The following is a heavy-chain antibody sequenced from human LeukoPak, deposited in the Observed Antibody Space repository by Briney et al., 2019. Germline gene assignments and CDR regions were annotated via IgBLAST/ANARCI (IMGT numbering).Heavy chain of an antibody. CDR2: VFYRDSFSYGGTT. J-gene: IGHJ4*02. D-gene: IGHD3-10*01. Sequence: SETLSLTCTVSGVSISGYYWIWIRQSPGRGLEWIGSVFYRDSFSYGGTTFYNPSLQSRVSISVDTSKNAFSPKLTSVTAADTAVYFCARQISGNRDYWGQGILVAVSS. V-gene: IGHV4-59*05. CDR3: ARQISGNRDY. CDR1: GVSISGYY.